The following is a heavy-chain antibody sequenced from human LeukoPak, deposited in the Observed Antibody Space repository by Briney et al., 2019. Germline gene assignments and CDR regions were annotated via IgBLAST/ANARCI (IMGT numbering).Heavy chain of an antibody. Sequence: PGGSLRLSCAASGFTFSSYSMNWVRQAPGKGLEWVSSISSSSSYIYYADSVKGRFTISRDNAKNSLYLQMNSLRAEDTAVYYCARVYGRFGDPIGGWGQGTLVTVSS. CDR2: ISSSSSYI. D-gene: IGHD3-10*01. V-gene: IGHV3-21*01. CDR1: GFTFSSYS. J-gene: IGHJ4*02. CDR3: ARVYGRFGDPIGG.